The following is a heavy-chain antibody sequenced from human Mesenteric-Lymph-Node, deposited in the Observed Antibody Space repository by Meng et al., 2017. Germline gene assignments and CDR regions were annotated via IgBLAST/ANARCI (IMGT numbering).Heavy chain of an antibody. D-gene: IGHD3-22*01. Sequence: GGSLRLSCAAAGFIFSDYEINWVRQAPGKGLEWVSYISDRGDTIYYADSVKGRFTISRDNAKNSLYLQMNSLRAEDTAVYYCATSPYYYDSSGYEDAFDIWGQGTMVTVSS. V-gene: IGHV3-48*03. J-gene: IGHJ3*02. CDR2: ISDRGDTI. CDR1: GFIFSDYE. CDR3: ATSPYYYDSSGYEDAFDI.